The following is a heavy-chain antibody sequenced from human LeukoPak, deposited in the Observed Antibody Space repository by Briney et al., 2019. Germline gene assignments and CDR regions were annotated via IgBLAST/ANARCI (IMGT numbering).Heavy chain of an antibody. CDR2: INWNGVHM. D-gene: IGHD5-18*01. CDR1: GFTFSSYE. V-gene: IGHV3-20*04. J-gene: IGHJ4*02. Sequence: GSLRLSCAASGFTFSSYEMNWVRQAPGKGLEWVCGINWNGVHMEYSDSVKGRFTISRDNAKKTLHLQMDSLRVEDTALYYCARDPKISYGLGIHEYWGQGTQVTVSS. CDR3: ARDPKISYGLGIHEY.